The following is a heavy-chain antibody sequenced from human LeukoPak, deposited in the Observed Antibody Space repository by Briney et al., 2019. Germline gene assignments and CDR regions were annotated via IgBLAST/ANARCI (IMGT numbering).Heavy chain of an antibody. CDR3: AKGGDGYNYYFDY. Sequence: GGSLRLSCAASGFTVSSNYMSWVRQAPGKGLEWVSGISGSGGSIRYADSVKGRFIISRDNSKNTLYLQMNSLRAEDTAVYYCAKGGDGYNYYFDYWGQETLVTVSS. CDR2: ISGSGGSI. J-gene: IGHJ4*02. D-gene: IGHD5-24*01. V-gene: IGHV3-23*01. CDR1: GFTVSSNY.